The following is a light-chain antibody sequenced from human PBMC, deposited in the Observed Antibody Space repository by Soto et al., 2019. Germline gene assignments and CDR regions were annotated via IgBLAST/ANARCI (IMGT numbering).Light chain of an antibody. V-gene: IGLV1-51*01. CDR2: DDD. Sequence: QSVLTQAPSVSAAPGQKVTISCSGGNSNIGNNHVSWYQQLPGAAPKLLIYDDDERPSGIPDRISGSKSGTAATLGITGLQTGDEADYYCGTWESSLGALLFGGGTKVTVL. CDR3: GTWESSLGALL. CDR1: NSNIGNNH. J-gene: IGLJ2*01.